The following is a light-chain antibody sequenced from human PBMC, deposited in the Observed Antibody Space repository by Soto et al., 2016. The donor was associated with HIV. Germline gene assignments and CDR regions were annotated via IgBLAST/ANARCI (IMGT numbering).Light chain of an antibody. V-gene: IGKV1-9*01. CDR1: QGISSY. CDR2: AAS. J-gene: IGKJ1*01. CDR3: QQLNSYPPT. Sequence: DIQLTQSPSFLSASVGDRVIITCRASQGISSYLAWYQQKPGKAPKLLIYAASTLQSGVPSRFSGSGSGTEFTLTISSLQPEDFAAYYCQQLNSYPPTFGQGTKVKSN.